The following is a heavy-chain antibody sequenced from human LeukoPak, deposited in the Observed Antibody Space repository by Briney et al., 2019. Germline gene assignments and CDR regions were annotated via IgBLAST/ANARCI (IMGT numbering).Heavy chain of an antibody. CDR2: IYYTGTT. Sequence: SETLSLTCSVSGGSISIYYWTWIRQIPGKGLEWIGYIYYTGTTNYNPLFESRATISVDTSKNQFSLKVNSVTAADTAVYYCARGGTTIFGVVIPGYYYIDVWGEGTTVTVSS. CDR3: ARGGTTIFGVVIPGYYYIDV. J-gene: IGHJ6*03. CDR1: GGSISIYY. V-gene: IGHV4-59*12. D-gene: IGHD3-3*01.